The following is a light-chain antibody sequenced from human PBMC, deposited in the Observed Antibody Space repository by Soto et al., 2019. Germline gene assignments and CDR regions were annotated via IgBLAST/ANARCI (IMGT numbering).Light chain of an antibody. J-gene: IGKJ5*01. CDR1: QTISTF. V-gene: IGKV1-39*01. CDR3: QQRHMWPIT. Sequence: DIQMTQSPSSLSASVGDRVTISCRASQTISTFLNWYQQKPGTAPRLLIYRASSVNSGVPPRFSGSGSGRDFTLTISSLEPEDSAVYYCQQRHMWPITFGQGTRLEIK. CDR2: RAS.